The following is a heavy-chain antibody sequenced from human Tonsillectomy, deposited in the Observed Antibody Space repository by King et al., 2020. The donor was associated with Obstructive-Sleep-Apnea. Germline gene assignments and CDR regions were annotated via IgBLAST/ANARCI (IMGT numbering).Heavy chain of an antibody. J-gene: IGHJ6*02. CDR1: GYTFTAYY. Sequence: LQLVQSGAEVKKPGASVKVSCKASGYTFTAYYMHWVRQAPGQGLEWMGWINPNSGGTNYAQKFQGRVTMTRDTSINTAYMELSRLRSDDTAVYYCARGDIVVVPAAIPGYYYGMDVWGQGTTVTVSS. CDR2: INPNSGGT. D-gene: IGHD2-2*01. CDR3: ARGDIVVVPAAIPGYYYGMDV. V-gene: IGHV1-2*02.